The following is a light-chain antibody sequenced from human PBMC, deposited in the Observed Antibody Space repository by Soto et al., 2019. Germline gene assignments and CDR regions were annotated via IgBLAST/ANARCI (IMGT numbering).Light chain of an antibody. J-gene: IGLJ1*01. V-gene: IGLV2-23*02. CDR2: AVS. CDR1: SSDVGSYNL. Sequence: QSVLTQPASVSXSPGQSITISCTGTSSDVGSYNLVSWYQQHPGKAPKLMIYAVSKRPSGVSNRFSGSKSGNTASLTISGLHSEDEADYYGFSYAGSSPLCVFGTGTKVTVL. CDR3: FSYAGSSPLCV.